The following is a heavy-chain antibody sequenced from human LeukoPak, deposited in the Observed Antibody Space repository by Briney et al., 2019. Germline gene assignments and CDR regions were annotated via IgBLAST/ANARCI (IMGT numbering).Heavy chain of an antibody. CDR1: GGSISNYC. CDR2: IYTSGTP. CDR3: ARGDYYDTSGYALDY. J-gene: IGHJ4*02. D-gene: IGHD3-22*01. Sequence: PSETLSLTCTVSGGSISNYCWTWIRQPAGKGLEWIGRIYTSGTPNYNPSLRSRVTMSLDTSKNQFSLMLNSATAADTAVYYCARGDYYDTSGYALDYWGRGTLVTVSS. V-gene: IGHV4-4*07.